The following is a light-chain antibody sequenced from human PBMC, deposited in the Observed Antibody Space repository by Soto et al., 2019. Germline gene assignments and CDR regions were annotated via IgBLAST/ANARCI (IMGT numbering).Light chain of an antibody. V-gene: IGKV1-27*01. J-gene: IGKJ4*01. CDR1: QGIGNY. CDR2: AAS. Sequence: DIQMTQSPSSLSACIGDRVTITCRASQGIGNYLAWYQQRPGKVPKILIYAASTLQSGVPSRFSGSGSGPDCTLTISRLQPEDVATDYCQKYDHAPLTFGGGTKVEIK. CDR3: QKYDHAPLT.